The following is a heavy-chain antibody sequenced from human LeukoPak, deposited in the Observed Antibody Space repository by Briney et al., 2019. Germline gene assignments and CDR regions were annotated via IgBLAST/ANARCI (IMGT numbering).Heavy chain of an antibody. CDR1: GYTFTSYA. V-gene: IGHV1-3*01. Sequence: GASVKVSCKASGYTFTSYAMHWVRQAPGQRLEWMGWINAGNGNTKYSQKFQGRVTITRDTSASTAYVELSSLRSEDTAVYYCARDRLSLLSSSWFFDYWGQGTLVTVSS. CDR3: ARDRLSLLSSSWFFDY. CDR2: INAGNGNT. J-gene: IGHJ4*02. D-gene: IGHD6-13*01.